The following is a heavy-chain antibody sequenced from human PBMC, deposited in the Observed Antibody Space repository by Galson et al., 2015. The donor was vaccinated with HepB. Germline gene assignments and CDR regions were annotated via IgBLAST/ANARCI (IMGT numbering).Heavy chain of an antibody. CDR3: ARAEDFWSGYRDAGTSRWFDS. CDR2: ISPILGIP. J-gene: IGHJ5*01. D-gene: IGHD3-3*01. V-gene: IGHV1-69*10. Sequence: SVKVSCKASGDSFSIYAMSWVRQAPGQGLEWMGGISPILGIPNYAQKFQDRVTITADKSTGTAFMELSSLRSEDTAVYYCARAEDFWSGYRDAGTSRWFDSWGQGTLGIVS. CDR1: GDSFSIYA.